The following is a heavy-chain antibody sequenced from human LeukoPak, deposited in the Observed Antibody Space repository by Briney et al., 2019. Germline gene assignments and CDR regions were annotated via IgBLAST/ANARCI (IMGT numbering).Heavy chain of an antibody. D-gene: IGHD2-2*01. CDR1: GFTFSSYG. Sequence: GGSLRLSCAASGFTFSSYGMHWVRQAPGKGLEWVAFIRYDGSNKYYADSVKGRFTISRDNSKNTLYLQMNSLRAEDTAVYYCASRYCSSTSCYGVYYYGMDVWGQGTTVIVSS. CDR2: IRYDGSNK. J-gene: IGHJ6*02. CDR3: ASRYCSSTSCYGVYYYGMDV. V-gene: IGHV3-30*02.